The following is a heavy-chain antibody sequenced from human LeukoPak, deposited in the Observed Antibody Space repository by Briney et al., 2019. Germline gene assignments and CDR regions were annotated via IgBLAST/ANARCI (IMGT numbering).Heavy chain of an antibody. J-gene: IGHJ5*02. Sequence: SVKVSCKASGGTFSSYAISWVRQAPGQGLEWMGRIISIFGIANYAQKFQGRVTITADKSTSTAYMELSSLRSEDTAVYYCARGQKEYSSSSATQRFDPWGQGTLVTVSS. CDR2: IISIFGIA. D-gene: IGHD6-6*01. CDR1: GGTFSSYA. V-gene: IGHV1-69*04. CDR3: ARGQKEYSSSSATQRFDP.